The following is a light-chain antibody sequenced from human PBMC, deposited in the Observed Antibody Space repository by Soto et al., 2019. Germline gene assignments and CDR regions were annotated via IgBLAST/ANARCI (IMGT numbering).Light chain of an antibody. CDR3: QQSYSTPPG. CDR2: AAS. CDR1: QGISSY. V-gene: IGKV1-39*01. J-gene: IGKJ5*01. Sequence: IQLTQSPSSLSASVGDRFTITCRASQGISSYLAWYQQKPGKDPKLLIYAASSLQSGVPSRFSGSGSGTDFTLTISSLQTEEFATYYCQQSYSTPPGFGQGTRLEIK.